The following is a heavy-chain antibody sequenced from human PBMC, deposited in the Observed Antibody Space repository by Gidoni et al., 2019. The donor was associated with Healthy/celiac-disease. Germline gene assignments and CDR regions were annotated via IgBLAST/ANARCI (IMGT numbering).Heavy chain of an antibody. D-gene: IGHD4-17*01. CDR1: GGSFSGYY. V-gene: IGHV4-34*01. CDR2: INHSGRT. CDR3: AYGGRLDY. Sequence: QVQLQQWGAGLLKPSETLSLTGAVYGGSFSGYYWSWIRQPPGKGLEWIGEINHSGRTNYNPSLKSRVTISVDTSKNQFSLKLSSVTAADTAVYYCAYGGRLDYWGQGTLVTVSS. J-gene: IGHJ4*02.